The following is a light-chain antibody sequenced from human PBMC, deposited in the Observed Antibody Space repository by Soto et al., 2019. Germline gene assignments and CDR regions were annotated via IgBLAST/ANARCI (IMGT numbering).Light chain of an antibody. V-gene: IGKV1-5*03. J-gene: IGKJ4*01. Sequence: DIQMTQSPYTLSASVGDRVTITCRASQNIDNWLAWYQQKPGKPPKLLIYRASSLETGVPSRFSGSGSGTEFTLSISTQQPDDSATHYCHEYNSYFGGGTKVEIK. CDR1: QNIDNW. CDR3: HEYNSY. CDR2: RAS.